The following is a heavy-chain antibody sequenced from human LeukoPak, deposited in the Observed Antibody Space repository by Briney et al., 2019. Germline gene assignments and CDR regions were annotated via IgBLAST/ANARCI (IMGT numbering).Heavy chain of an antibody. CDR2: IYYSGST. J-gene: IGHJ4*02. D-gene: IGHD6-19*01. V-gene: IGHV4-39*01. CDR3: ARSKIAVAGYYFDY. CDR1: GGSISSSSYY. Sequence: PSETLSLTCTVSGGSISSSSYYWGWIRQPPGKGLEWIGSIYYSGSTYYNPSLKSRVTISVDTSKNQFSLKLRSVTAADTAVYYCARSKIAVAGYYFDYWGQGTLVTVSS.